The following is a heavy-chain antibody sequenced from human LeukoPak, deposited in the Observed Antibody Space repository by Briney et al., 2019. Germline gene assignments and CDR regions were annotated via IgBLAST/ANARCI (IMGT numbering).Heavy chain of an antibody. V-gene: IGHV1-2*02. CDR2: INPNSGGT. J-gene: IGHJ4*02. CDR3: ARVRIWFGELAYFDY. D-gene: IGHD3-10*01. Sequence: ASVKVSCKASGNTFTGYYMHWVRQAPGQGLEWMGWINPNSGGTNYAQKFQGRVTMTRDTSISTAYMELSRLRSDDTAVYYCARVRIWFGELAYFDYWGQGTLVTVSS. CDR1: GNTFTGYY.